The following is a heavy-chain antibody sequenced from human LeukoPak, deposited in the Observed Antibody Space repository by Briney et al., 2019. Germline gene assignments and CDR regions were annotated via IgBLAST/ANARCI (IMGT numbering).Heavy chain of an antibody. CDR2: IYHSGST. CDR1: GGSIGTYY. D-gene: IGHD6-6*01. V-gene: IGHV4-59*01. Sequence: SETLSLTCTVSGGSIGTYYWNWIRQPPGKGLEWIGYIYHSGSTNYNPSLQSRVTISVDTSKNQLSLNLNSVTAADTAVYYCARGGAARLHFQNWGQGTLVTVSS. CDR3: ARGGAARLHFQN. J-gene: IGHJ1*01.